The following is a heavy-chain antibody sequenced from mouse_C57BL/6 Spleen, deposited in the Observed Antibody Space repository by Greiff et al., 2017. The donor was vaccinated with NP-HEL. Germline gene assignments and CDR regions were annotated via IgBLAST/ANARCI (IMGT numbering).Heavy chain of an antibody. V-gene: IGHV1-50*01. CDR2: IDPSDSYT. CDR1: GYTFTSYW. CDR3: ARGVVLSHYFDY. Sequence: VQLQQPGAELVKPGASVKLSCKASGYTFTSYWMQWVKQRPGQGLEWIGEIDPSDSYTNYNQKFKGKATLTVDTSSSTAYMQLSSLTSEDSAVYYCARGVVLSHYFDYWGQDTTLTVSS. D-gene: IGHD1-1*01. J-gene: IGHJ2*01.